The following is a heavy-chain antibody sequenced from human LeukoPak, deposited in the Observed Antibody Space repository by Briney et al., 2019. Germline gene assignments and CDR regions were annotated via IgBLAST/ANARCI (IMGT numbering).Heavy chain of an antibody. J-gene: IGHJ4*02. CDR1: GFTFHDYA. CDR2: ISGDADAT. CDR3: AKRGSAWYYLDS. Sequence: QPGGSLRLSCAASGFTFHDYAIHWVRQAPGRGLEWVSLISGDADATYYADSVEGRFTVARDNTKNSISLEMNSLRTEDTALYFCAKRGSAWYYLDSWGLGTLVTVSS. V-gene: IGHV3-43*02. D-gene: IGHD6-19*01.